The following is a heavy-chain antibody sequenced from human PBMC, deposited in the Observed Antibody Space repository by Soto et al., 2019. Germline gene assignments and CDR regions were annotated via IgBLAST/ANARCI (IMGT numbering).Heavy chain of an antibody. CDR1: GYTFTGYD. J-gene: IGHJ4*02. CDR2: ISPNNGGT. D-gene: IGHD3-10*01. Sequence: GASVKVSCKASGYTFTGYDMHWVRQAPGQGLEWMGWISPNNGGTNYAQKFQGRVTMTRDTSISTAYMELSRLRSDDTAVYYCARGAVGALDYWGQGTLVTVSS. V-gene: IGHV1-2*02. CDR3: ARGAVGALDY.